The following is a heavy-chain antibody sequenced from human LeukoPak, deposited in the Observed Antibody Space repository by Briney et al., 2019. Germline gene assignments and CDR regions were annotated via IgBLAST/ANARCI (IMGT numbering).Heavy chain of an antibody. J-gene: IGHJ5*02. V-gene: IGHV3-74*01. Sequence: GGSLRLSCAASGFSFSYYWMHWVRQGSGKGPVWVSRIIGDGTRTDYADSVRGRFPISRDNAKRTLYLQMNSLTVEDTAVYYCLRVDDTNGHNWFDPWGQGTLVTVSS. D-gene: IGHD2-8*01. CDR1: GFSFSYYW. CDR3: LRVDDTNGHNWFDP. CDR2: IIGDGTRT.